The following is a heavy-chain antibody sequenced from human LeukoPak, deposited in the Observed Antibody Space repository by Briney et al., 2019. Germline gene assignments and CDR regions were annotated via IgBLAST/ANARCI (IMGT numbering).Heavy chain of an antibody. CDR1: GFTFSSYS. Sequence: GGSLRLSCAASGFTFSSYSMNWVRQALGKGLEWVSSISSSSSYIYYADSVKGRFTISRDNAKNSLYLQMNSLRAEDTAVYYCARDPFNYDFWSGPSPPDYWGQGTLVTVSS. CDR3: ARDPFNYDFWSGPSPPDY. D-gene: IGHD3-3*01. CDR2: ISSSSSYI. J-gene: IGHJ4*02. V-gene: IGHV3-21*01.